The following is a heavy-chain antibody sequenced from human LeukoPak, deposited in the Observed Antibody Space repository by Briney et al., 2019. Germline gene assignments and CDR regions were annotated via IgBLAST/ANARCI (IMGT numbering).Heavy chain of an antibody. J-gene: IGHJ4*02. CDR3: ARGLFHFDS. V-gene: IGHV3-48*03. D-gene: IGHD3-22*01. CDR1: GFTFSGYE. Sequence: GGSLRLSCAASGFTFSGYEVNWVRQAPGKGLEWVSYISGSAGTTYYADSVKGRFTISRDNAKNSLYLQMNSLRAEDTAVYYCARGLFHFDSWGQGTLVTVSS. CDR2: ISGSAGTT.